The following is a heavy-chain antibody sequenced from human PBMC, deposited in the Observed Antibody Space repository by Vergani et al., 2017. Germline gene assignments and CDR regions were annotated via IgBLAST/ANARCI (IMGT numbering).Heavy chain of an antibody. CDR1: GFTFSNYV. CDR3: ASQRSAAADRALDY. J-gene: IGHJ4*02. V-gene: IGHV3-23*01. CDR2: ISGSDGNT. D-gene: IGHD6-25*01. Sequence: EVQLLESGGGLVQPGGSLTLSCAASGFTFSNYVMTWVRQAPGKGLEWVSTISGSDGNTYYAESVKGRFTISRDNSENTLYLQMNSLRVEDAAVYYCASQRSAAADRALDYWGQGTLVTVSS.